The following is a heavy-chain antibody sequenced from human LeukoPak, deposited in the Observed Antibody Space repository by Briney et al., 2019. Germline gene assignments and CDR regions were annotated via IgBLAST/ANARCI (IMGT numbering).Heavy chain of an antibody. J-gene: IGHJ4*02. D-gene: IGHD1-26*01. V-gene: IGHV4-59*04. CDR3: AKSGGYGLIDY. CDR2: IYYSGST. Sequence: SETLSLTCTVSGGSTSTYYWSWIRQPPGKGLEWIGNIYYSGSTYYNASLQSRVTISIDTSKNQFSLRLNSVTAADTAMYYCAKSGGYGLIDYWGQGTLVTVSS. CDR1: GGSTSTYY.